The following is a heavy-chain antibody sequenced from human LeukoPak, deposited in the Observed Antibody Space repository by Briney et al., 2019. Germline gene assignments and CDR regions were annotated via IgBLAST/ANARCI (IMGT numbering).Heavy chain of an antibody. CDR2: ISSSSSTI. D-gene: IGHD3-10*01. CDR3: AREVTMVRVPGAFDI. CDR1: GFTFSSYS. J-gene: IGHJ3*02. Sequence: GGSLRLSCAASGFTFSSYSMNWVRQAPGKGLEWVSYISSSSSTIYYADSVKGRFTISRDNAKNSLYLQMNSLRAEDTAVYYCAREVTMVRVPGAFDIWGQGTMVTVSS. V-gene: IGHV3-48*01.